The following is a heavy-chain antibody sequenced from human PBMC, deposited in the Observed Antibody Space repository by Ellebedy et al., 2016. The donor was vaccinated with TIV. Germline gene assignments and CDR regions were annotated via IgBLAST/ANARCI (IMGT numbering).Heavy chain of an antibody. V-gene: IGHV4-39*01. J-gene: IGHJ5*02. CDR1: GGSISSSSYY. D-gene: IGHD6-6*01. Sequence: SETLSLTCTVSGGSISSSSYYWGWIRQPPGKGLEWIGSIYYSGSTYYNPSLKSRVTISVDTSKNQFSLKLSSVTAADTAVYYCRGGAARLGWFDPWGQGTLVTVSS. CDR2: IYYSGST. CDR3: RGGAARLGWFDP.